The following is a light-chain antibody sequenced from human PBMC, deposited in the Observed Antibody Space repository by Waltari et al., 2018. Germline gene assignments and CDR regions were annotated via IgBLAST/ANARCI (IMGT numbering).Light chain of an antibody. Sequence: QAALTQPASVSGSLGQSITISCTGTYSNVGSYRFVPWYQQHPDKAPKLMVSEGSKRPSGVFNRFSGSKPGNTASLTISGLQAEDEAYYYCSSYAGGSTYVFGTGTKVTVL. CDR3: SSYAGGSTYV. V-gene: IGLV2-23*01. CDR1: YSNVGSYRF. J-gene: IGLJ1*01. CDR2: EGS.